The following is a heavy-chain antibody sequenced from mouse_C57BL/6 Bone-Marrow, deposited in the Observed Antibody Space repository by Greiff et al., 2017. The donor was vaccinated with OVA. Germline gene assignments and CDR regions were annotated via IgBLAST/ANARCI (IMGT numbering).Heavy chain of an antibody. CDR2: INPNNGGT. D-gene: IGHD2-2*01. CDR1: GYTFTDYN. J-gene: IGHJ3*01. V-gene: IGHV1-18*01. CDR3: ARRGYGYDDGFAY. Sequence: VQLKQSGPELVKPGASVKIPCKASGYTFTDYNMDWVKQSHGKSLEWIGDINPNNGGTIYNQKFKGKATLTVDKSSSTAYMELRSLTSEDTAVYYCARRGYGYDDGFAYWGQGTLVTVSA.